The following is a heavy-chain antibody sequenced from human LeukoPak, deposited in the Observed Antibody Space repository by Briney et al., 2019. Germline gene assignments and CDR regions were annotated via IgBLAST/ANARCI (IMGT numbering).Heavy chain of an antibody. J-gene: IGHJ4*02. V-gene: IGHV4-38-2*02. CDR2: INDGGST. CDR1: GYSISSTYY. D-gene: IGHD5-18*01. CDR3: WRLVGNSYGAYYFAS. Sequence: SETLSLTCTVSGYSISSTYYWGWIRQPPGKGLEGIGSINDGGSTYYDPSRTRRVTLSVDTSKNQFSLKVNSVSAADTSLYYGWRLVGNSYGAYYFASGGQGTLGT.